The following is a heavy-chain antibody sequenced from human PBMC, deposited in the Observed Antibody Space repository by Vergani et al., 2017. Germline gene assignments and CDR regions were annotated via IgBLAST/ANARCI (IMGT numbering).Heavy chain of an antibody. V-gene: IGHV3-74*01. CDR2: INSDGSST. J-gene: IGHJ4*02. CDR1: GFTFSNYW. D-gene: IGHD6-19*01. CDR3: ARGRIAVAGFDY. Sequence: EVQLVESGGGLVQPGGSLRLSCAVSGFTFSNYWMHWVRQAPGKGLVWVSRINSDGSSTSYADSVKGRFTISRDNAKNTLYRQMNSLRAEDTAVFYCARGRIAVAGFDYWGQGTLVTVSS.